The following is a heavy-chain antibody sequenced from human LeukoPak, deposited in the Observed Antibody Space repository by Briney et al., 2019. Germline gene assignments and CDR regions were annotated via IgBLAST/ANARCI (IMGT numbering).Heavy chain of an antibody. Sequence: GGSLRLSCAASGFAFNKYWMHWVRQAPGKGLVWVSRINGDGSTTSYADSVKGGFTISRDNAKNTLYLQMSSLRAEDTAVYYCATGNYYASRGYYKFGHRGQRTPVTVSP. J-gene: IGHJ4*02. V-gene: IGHV3-74*01. CDR1: GFAFNKYW. CDR2: INGDGSTT. CDR3: ATGNYYASRGYYKFGH. D-gene: IGHD3-22*01.